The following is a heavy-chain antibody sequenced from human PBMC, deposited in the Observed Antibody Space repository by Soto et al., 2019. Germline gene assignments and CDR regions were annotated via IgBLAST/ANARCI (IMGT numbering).Heavy chain of an antibody. V-gene: IGHV3-23*01. D-gene: IGHD3-10*01. CDR2: ISDGGDLT. CDR1: VFAFSSHP. J-gene: IGHJ3*02. CDR3: ARRVIGSSRAFDI. Sequence: ESLRLYGAASVFAFSSHPMSWVRQAPEKGLEWVAGISDGGDLTYNADSVRGRFTISRDNSRNTLYLQMNSLRAEDTAVYYCARRVIGSSRAFDIWGQGTMVTVSS.